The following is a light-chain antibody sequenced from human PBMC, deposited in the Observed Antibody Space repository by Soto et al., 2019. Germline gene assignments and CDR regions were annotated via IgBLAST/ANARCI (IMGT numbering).Light chain of an antibody. Sequence: DIVMTQSPLSLPVTAGEPASISCRSSQSLLHSNGYNYLDWYLQKPGQSPQLLIYLGSNRASGVPDRFSGSGSGTDFTLKISRVEAEDVGVYYCMQALQTPLFGGGTKVEIK. CDR2: LGS. V-gene: IGKV2-28*01. J-gene: IGKJ4*01. CDR3: MQALQTPL. CDR1: QSLLHSNGYNY.